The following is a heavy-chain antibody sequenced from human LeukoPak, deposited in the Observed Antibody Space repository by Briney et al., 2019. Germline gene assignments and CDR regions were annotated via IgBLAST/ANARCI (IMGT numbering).Heavy chain of an antibody. CDR1: GHTFTSYG. D-gene: IGHD6-13*01. CDR2: ISAYNGNT. V-gene: IGHV1-18*01. J-gene: IGHJ6*03. Sequence: ASVKVSCKASGHTFTSYGISWVRQAPGQGLEWMGWISAYNGNTNYAQKLQGRVTMTTDTSTSTAYMELRSLRSDDTAVYYCARDLSLIAAAGFLKSYYYYMDVWGKGTTVTISS. CDR3: ARDLSLIAAAGFLKSYYYYMDV.